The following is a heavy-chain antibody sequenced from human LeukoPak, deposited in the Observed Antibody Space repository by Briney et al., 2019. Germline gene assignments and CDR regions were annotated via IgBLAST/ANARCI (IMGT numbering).Heavy chain of an antibody. CDR2: ISGNGGRT. D-gene: IGHD3-22*01. CDR3: AKGSYYDSSGSFYFDY. Sequence: GGSLRLSCAASGFSFISYAMSWVRQAPGKGLEWVSTISGNGGRTYYADSVKGRFTISRDNSKNTLYVQVNSLGTEDTAAYYCAKGSYYDSSGSFYFDYWGQGTLVTVSS. CDR1: GFSFISYA. J-gene: IGHJ4*02. V-gene: IGHV3-23*01.